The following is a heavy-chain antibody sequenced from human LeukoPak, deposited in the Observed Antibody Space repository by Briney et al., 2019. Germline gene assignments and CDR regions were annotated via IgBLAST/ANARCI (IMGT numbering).Heavy chain of an antibody. J-gene: IGHJ6*02. CDR3: ATSSHSSGWLSWSGYYYGMDV. V-gene: IGHV4-31*03. CDR2: IYYSGST. Sequence: SETLSLTCTVSGGSISSGGYYWSWIRQHPGKGLEWIGYIYYSGSTYYNPSLKSRVTISVDTSKNQFSLKLSSVTAADTAVYYCATSSHSSGWLSWSGYYYGMDVWGQGTTVTVSS. D-gene: IGHD6-19*01. CDR1: GGSISSGGYY.